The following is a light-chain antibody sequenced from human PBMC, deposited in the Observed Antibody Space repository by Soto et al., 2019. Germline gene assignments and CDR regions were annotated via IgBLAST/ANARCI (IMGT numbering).Light chain of an antibody. J-gene: IGLJ1*01. CDR2: EVS. V-gene: IGLV2-8*01. CDR1: SSDVGRYIY. Sequence: QSSLTQPPSASVSPGQSVTISCTGTSSDVGRYIYVSWYQQHPGKAPKIIMYEVSKRPSGVPDRFSGSKSGNTASLTVSGLQAEDEADYYCSSYGGSNNYVFGTGTKVTVL. CDR3: SSYGGSNNYV.